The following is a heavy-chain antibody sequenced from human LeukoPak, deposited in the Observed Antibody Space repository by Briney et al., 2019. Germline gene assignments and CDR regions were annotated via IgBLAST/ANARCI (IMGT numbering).Heavy chain of an antibody. Sequence: SQTLSLTCTVSGVSLSSFSTRWVRQPPGERQEWVGYIYFSGSTNYNPSLNSRVTISVDTSKNQFSLKLSSVTAADTAVYYCARHIPQKISIAAAGTRGNYYGMDVWGQGTTVTVSS. D-gene: IGHD6-13*01. J-gene: IGHJ6*02. CDR2: IYFSGST. CDR1: GVSLSSFS. V-gene: IGHV4-59*08. CDR3: ARHIPQKISIAAAGTRGNYYGMDV.